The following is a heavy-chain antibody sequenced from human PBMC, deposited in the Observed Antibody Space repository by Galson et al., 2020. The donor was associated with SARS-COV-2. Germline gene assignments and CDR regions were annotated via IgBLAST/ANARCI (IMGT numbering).Heavy chain of an antibody. CDR3: AKVSGSGSSFDY. Sequence: GGSLRLSCAASGFTFSSYAMSWVRQAPGKGLEWVSALSGSGGSTYYADSVKGRFTISRDNSKNTLYLQMNSLRAEDTAVYYCAKVSGSGSSFDYWGQGTLVTVSS. J-gene: IGHJ4*02. V-gene: IGHV3-23*01. CDR1: GFTFSSYA. CDR2: LSGSGGST. D-gene: IGHD3-10*01.